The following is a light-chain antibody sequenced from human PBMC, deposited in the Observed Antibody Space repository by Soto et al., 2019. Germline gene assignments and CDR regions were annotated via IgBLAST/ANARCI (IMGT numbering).Light chain of an antibody. CDR1: IGDFGSNDV. Sequence: QSVLTQPASVSGSPGQSITISCSGVIGDFGSNDVVSWYQQDPGSAPKLIIYEFTRRPSGVSNRFSGSYSANTASLTISDLQAEDEAIYYCCSYAGGRTYVFGGGTKLTVL. V-gene: IGLV2-23*02. CDR3: CSYAGGRTYV. J-gene: IGLJ3*02. CDR2: EFT.